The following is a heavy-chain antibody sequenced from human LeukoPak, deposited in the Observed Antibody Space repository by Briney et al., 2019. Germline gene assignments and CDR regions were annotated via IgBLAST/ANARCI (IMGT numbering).Heavy chain of an antibody. CDR1: GGSFSGYY. CDR3: ARGLAAANYYFDY. V-gene: IGHV4-34*01. J-gene: IGHJ4*02. Sequence: SETLSLTCAVYGGSFSGYYWSWIRQPPGKGLEWIGEINHSGSTNYSPSLKSRVTISVDKSKNRFSLKLSSVTAADTAVYYCARGLAAANYYFDYWGQGTLVTVSS. D-gene: IGHD6-13*01. CDR2: INHSGST.